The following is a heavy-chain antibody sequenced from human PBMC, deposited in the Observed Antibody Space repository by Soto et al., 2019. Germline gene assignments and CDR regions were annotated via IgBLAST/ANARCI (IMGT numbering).Heavy chain of an antibody. CDR2: IIPILGIA. V-gene: IGHV1-69*02. CDR1: GGAFSSYT. Sequence: SVKVSCKASGGAFSSYTISWVRQAPGQGLEWMGRIIPILGIANYAQKFQGRVTITADKSTSTAYMELSSLRSEDTAVYYCARGPTYIVVVPAAKDAFDFRGKGTTVTVAS. J-gene: IGHJ3*01. CDR3: ARGPTYIVVVPAAKDAFDF. D-gene: IGHD2-2*01.